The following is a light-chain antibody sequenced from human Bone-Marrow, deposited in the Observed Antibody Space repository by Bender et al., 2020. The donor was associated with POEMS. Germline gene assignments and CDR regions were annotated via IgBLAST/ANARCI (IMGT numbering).Light chain of an antibody. CDR2: ENN. V-gene: IGLV6-57*01. CDR1: SGSIANNY. CDR3: QSYDSSNQRV. J-gene: IGLJ3*02. Sequence: FMLTQPHSVSESPGKTVTISCTRSSGSIANNYVQWYQQRPGRSPTTLIFENNQRPSGVPNRFSGSIDRSSNSASLTIVGLRSEDEADYYCQSYDSSNQRVFGGGTKLTVL.